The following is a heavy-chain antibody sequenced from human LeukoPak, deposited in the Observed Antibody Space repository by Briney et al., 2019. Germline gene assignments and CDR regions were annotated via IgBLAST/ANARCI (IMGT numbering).Heavy chain of an antibody. CDR1: GGSFSGYY. CDR3: ARDTYYYGSGSYYFDY. Sequence: SETLSLTCAVYGGSFSGYYWSWIRQPPGKGLEWIGEINHSGSTNYNPSLKSRVTMSVDTSKNQFSLKLSSVTAADTAVYFCARDTYYYGSGSYYFDYWGQGTLVTVSS. D-gene: IGHD3-10*01. CDR2: INHSGST. V-gene: IGHV4-34*01. J-gene: IGHJ4*02.